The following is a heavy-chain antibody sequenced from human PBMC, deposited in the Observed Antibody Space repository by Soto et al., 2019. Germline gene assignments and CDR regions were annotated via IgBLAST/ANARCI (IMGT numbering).Heavy chain of an antibody. J-gene: IGHJ5*02. CDR3: RRGNFWSGSEYNWFDP. D-gene: IGHD3-3*01. V-gene: IGHV1-18*01. Sequence: AAVKVSCKASGYTFTSYGISWVRQAPGQGLEWMGWISAYNGNTNYAQKLQGRVTMTTDTSTSTAYMELRSLRSDDTAVYYCRRGNFWSGSEYNWFDPWGQGTLVNVSS. CDR1: GYTFTSYG. CDR2: ISAYNGNT.